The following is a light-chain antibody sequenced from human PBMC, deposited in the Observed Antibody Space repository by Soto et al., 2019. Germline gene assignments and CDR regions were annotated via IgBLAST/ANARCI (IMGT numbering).Light chain of an antibody. CDR2: GAS. V-gene: IGKV3-20*01. Sequence: EIVLTQSPGPLSLSPGERATLSCRSSQTVSSARLAWFQQNPGQAPRLLTYGASSRAPGIPDRFSASGSETDFPLTITRLESEELAVYSCHQYGSSPWTLGQGTKVDI. J-gene: IGKJ1*01. CDR3: HQYGSSPWT. CDR1: QTVSSAR.